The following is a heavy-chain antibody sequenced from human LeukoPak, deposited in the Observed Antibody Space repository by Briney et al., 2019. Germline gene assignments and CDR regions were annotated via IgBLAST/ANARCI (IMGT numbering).Heavy chain of an antibody. V-gene: IGHV3-30*03. CDR2: VSYDGGHK. J-gene: IGHJ4*02. CDR1: GFSLSDYG. Sequence: GGSLRLSCVGSGFSLSDYGIHWVRQAPGKGLEWVAVVSYDGGHKYYTDSVKGRFTISRDTSSDTVSLQMNSLRVEDTALYYCARDRINMMVMGHDSGLDCWGQGTLVTVSS. D-gene: IGHD3-22*01. CDR3: ARDRINMMVMGHDSGLDC.